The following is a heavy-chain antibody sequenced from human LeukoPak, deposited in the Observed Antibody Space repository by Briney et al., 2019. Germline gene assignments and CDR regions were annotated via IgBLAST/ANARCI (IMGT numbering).Heavy chain of an antibody. CDR2: FDPEDGET. D-gene: IGHD6-13*01. CDR3: ATGSGYSGSWYSYSWFDP. J-gene: IGHJ5*02. V-gene: IGHV1-24*01. CDR1: GYTLTELS. Sequence: ASVKVSCKVSGYTLTELSMHWVRQAPGKGLEWMGGFDPEDGETIYAQKFQGRVTMTEDTSTDTAYMELSSLRSEDTAVYYCATGSGYSGSWYSYSWFDPWGQGTLVTVSS.